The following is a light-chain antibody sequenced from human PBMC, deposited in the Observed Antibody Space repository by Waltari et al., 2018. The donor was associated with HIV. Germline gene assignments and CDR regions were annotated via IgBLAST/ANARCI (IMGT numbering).Light chain of an antibody. CDR3: QHRKEWPPGAT. V-gene: IGKV3-11*01. CDR2: DAA. J-gene: IGKJ3*01. CDR1: QSVSTY. Sequence: EIVLTQSPATLSLSPGERATLSCRASQSVSTYLAWYHKRPGQAPRRLSDDAADRATGIPARFSGSGSGTDFTLTISSLEPEDFAVYYCQHRKEWPPGATFGPGTKVDVK.